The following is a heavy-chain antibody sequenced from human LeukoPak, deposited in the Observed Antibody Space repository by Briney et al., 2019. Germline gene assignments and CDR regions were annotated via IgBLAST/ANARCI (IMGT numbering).Heavy chain of an antibody. J-gene: IGHJ3*01. CDR1: GFTFSSYW. CDR2: IKEDGSEE. D-gene: IGHD3-22*01. CDR3: ARDWLAGNPYHAFDL. V-gene: IGHV3-7*01. Sequence: GGPLRLSCAASGFTFSSYWMSWVRQAPGKGLECVANIKEDGSEEYYVDSVKGRFSISRDNAKNSLYLQMNSLRAEDTAVYYCARDWLAGNPYHAFDLWGKGTMVTVSS.